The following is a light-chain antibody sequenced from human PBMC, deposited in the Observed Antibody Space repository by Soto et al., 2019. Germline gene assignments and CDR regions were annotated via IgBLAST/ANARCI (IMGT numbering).Light chain of an antibody. Sequence: SQMTQSPSSLSSSVVDIVTITCRTSQRIDSYLNWYQHKPGQAPKLLIYAVSSLQSGVPSRFSGSGAGTEFNFTISAVQPEDFATYYCQQGINFPPTFGGGSKVDIK. J-gene: IGKJ4*01. CDR2: AVS. CDR1: QRIDSY. CDR3: QQGINFPPT. V-gene: IGKV1-39*01.